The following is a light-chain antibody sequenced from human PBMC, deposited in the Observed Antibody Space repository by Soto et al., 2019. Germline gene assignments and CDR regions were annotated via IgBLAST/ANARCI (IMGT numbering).Light chain of an antibody. CDR1: SSNIGSNT. Sequence: QSAMTQPPSASGTPGQRVTISCSGSSSNIGSNTVTWYQQLPGTAPKLLIYSNNQRPSGVPERFSGSKSGTSASLAISGVQSEDAADYYCAAWDESLNGWVFGGGTKVTVL. J-gene: IGLJ3*02. CDR3: AAWDESLNGWV. V-gene: IGLV1-44*01. CDR2: SNN.